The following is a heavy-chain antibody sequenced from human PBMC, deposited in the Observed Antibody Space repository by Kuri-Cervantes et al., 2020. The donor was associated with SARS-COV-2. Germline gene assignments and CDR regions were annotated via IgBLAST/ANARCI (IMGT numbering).Heavy chain of an antibody. J-gene: IGHJ6*02. D-gene: IGHD3-22*01. V-gene: IGHV3-23*01. CDR1: GFTFSSYA. CDR2: ISGSGGST. CDR3: AKEGPTGYYDSSGYYYDYYYGMDV. Sequence: GESLKISCAASGFTFSSYAMSWVRQAPGKGLEWVSAISGSGGSTYYADSVKGRFTISRDNSKNTLYLQMNSLRAEDAAVYYCAKEGPTGYYDSSGYYYDYYYGMDVWGQGTTVTVS.